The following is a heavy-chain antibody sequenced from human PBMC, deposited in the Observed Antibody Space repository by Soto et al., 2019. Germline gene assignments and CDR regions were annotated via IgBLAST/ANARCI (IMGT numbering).Heavy chain of an antibody. CDR1: GGSISSGGYS. CDR3: ARDPPDGDSYFDY. D-gene: IGHD4-17*01. CDR2: IYHSGST. V-gene: IGHV4-30-2*01. Sequence: SETLSLTCAVSGGSISSGGYSWSWIRQPPGKGLEWIGYIYHSGSTYYNPSLKSRVTISVDKSKNQFSLKLSSVTAADTAVYYCARDPPDGDSYFDYWGQGTLVTVS. J-gene: IGHJ4*02.